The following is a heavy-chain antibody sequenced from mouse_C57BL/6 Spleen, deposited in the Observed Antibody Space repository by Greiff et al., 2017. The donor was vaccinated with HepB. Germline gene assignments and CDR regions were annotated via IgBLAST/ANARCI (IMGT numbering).Heavy chain of an antibody. V-gene: IGHV1-82*01. CDR2: IYPGDGDT. CDR3: ARSGYRNYFYAMDY. CDR1: GYAFSSSW. Sequence: QVQLKQSGPELVKPGASVKISCKASGYAFSSSWLNWVKQRPGKGLEWIGRIYPGDGDTNYNGKFKGKATLTADKSTRTAYMQLSSLTSEDSAVYFCARSGYRNYFYAMDYWGQGTSVTVSS. J-gene: IGHJ4*01. D-gene: IGHD2-10*02.